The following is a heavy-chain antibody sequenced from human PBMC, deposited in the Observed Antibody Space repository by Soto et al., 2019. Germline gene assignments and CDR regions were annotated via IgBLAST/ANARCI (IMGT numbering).Heavy chain of an antibody. CDR3: TRRERYYGSPGWFDP. CDR1: GASINNFAYY. J-gene: IGHJ5*01. Sequence: SETLSLTCSVSGASINNFAYYWGWIRQPPGKGLEWIGTVYYNENTYYNPSLKSRVAISVDTAKNQFSLNLRSVTAADTAIYFCTRRERYYGSPGWFDPWSQGTLVTVSS. V-gene: IGHV4-39*01. CDR2: VYYNENT. D-gene: IGHD3-10*01.